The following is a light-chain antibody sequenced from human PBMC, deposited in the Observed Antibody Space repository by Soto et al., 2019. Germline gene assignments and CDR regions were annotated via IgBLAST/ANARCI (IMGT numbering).Light chain of an antibody. CDR1: ISDVGGYNF. V-gene: IGLV2-8*01. J-gene: IGLJ1*01. Sequence: QSVLTQPPSASGSPGRSVTISCTGAISDVGGYNFVSWYQQHPGKAPKLLIYEVTKRPSGVPDRFSGSRSGNTASLTVSGLQAEDEADYYCSSYAGSHNIVFGTGTKVTVL. CDR2: EVT. CDR3: SSYAGSHNIV.